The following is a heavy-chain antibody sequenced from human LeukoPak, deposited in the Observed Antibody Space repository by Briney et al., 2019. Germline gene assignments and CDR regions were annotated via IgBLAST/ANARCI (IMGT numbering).Heavy chain of an antibody. D-gene: IGHD4-23*01. CDR3: ARVQALRWPLEG. J-gene: IGHJ4*02. CDR2: INSDGSST. V-gene: IGHV3-74*01. CDR1: GFTFSSYW. Sequence: GGSLSLSCAASGFTFSSYWMHWVRQAPGKGLVWVSRINSDGSSTSDADSVKRRFTISRDNAKNTLYLQMNSLRAEDTAVYYCARVQALRWPLEGWGQGTLVTVSS.